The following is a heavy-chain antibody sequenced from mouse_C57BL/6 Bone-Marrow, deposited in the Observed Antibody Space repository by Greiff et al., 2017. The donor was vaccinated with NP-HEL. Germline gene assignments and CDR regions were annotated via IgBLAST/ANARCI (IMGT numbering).Heavy chain of an antibody. D-gene: IGHD1-1*01. CDR1: GYSITSGYY. J-gene: IGHJ3*01. V-gene: IGHV3-6*01. Sequence: EVKLQESGPGLVKPSQSLSLTCSVTGYSITSGYYWNWIRQFPGNKLEWMGYISYDGSNNYNPSLKNRISITRDTSKNQFFLKLNSVTTEDTATYYCGSSSAYWGQGTLVTVSA. CDR2: ISYDGSN. CDR3: GSSSAY.